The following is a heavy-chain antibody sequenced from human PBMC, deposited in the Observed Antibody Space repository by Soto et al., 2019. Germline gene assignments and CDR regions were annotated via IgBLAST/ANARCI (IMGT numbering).Heavy chain of an antibody. V-gene: IGHV4-61*01. CDR3: ARNQEHYYGSGSMDI. Sequence: SETLSLTCTVSCGSVSSRSYYWSWIRQPPGKGLEWIGYIYYSGSTNYNPSLKSRVTISVDTSKNQFSLKLSSVTAADTAVYYCARNQEHYYGSGSMDIWGQGTTVTVSS. J-gene: IGHJ6*02. D-gene: IGHD3-10*01. CDR1: CGSVSSRSYY. CDR2: IYYSGST.